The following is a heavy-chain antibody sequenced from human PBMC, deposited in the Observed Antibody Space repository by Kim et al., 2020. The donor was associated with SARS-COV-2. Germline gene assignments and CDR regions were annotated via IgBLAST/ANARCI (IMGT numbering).Heavy chain of an antibody. D-gene: IGHD3-16*01. CDR2: IVGSGGRT. J-gene: IGHJ4*02. V-gene: IGHV3-23*01. CDR1: GFTFSSFA. Sequence: GGSLRLSCAASGFTFSSFAMSWVRQAPGKGLEWVSAIVGSGGRTYYADSVKGRFTISRDNSKNTLYLQMNSLRVEDTAIYYCANVGGRDSNYWGQGTLVT. CDR3: ANVGGRDSNY.